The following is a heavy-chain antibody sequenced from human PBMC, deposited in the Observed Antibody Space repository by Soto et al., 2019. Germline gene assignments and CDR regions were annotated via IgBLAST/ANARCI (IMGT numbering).Heavy chain of an antibody. CDR1: GGTFSSYA. J-gene: IGHJ6*02. Sequence: QVQLVQSGAEVKKPGSSVKVSCKASGGTFSSYAISWVRQAPGQGLEWMGGIIPIFGTANYAQKFQGRVTITADESTSTAYLELRSLRSEDTAVYYCARETTFGYSSSWYEYYYDGMDVWGQGTTVTVSS. CDR2: IIPIFGTA. V-gene: IGHV1-69*12. D-gene: IGHD6-13*01. CDR3: ARETTFGYSSSWYEYYYDGMDV.